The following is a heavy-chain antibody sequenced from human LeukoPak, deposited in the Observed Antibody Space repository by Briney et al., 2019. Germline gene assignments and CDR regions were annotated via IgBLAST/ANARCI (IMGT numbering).Heavy chain of an antibody. CDR1: GFEFTNYW. CDR3: ARDGIQWWLGFDP. V-gene: IGHV3-74*01. CDR2: INSDGSTT. Sequence: GGSLRLSCAASGFEFTNYWMHWVRQAPGKGLVWVSRINSDGSTTNYADSVKGRFTISRDNAKNTLYLRMNSLTAEDTAVYYCARDGIQWWLGFDPWGQGTLVTVSS. D-gene: IGHD2-15*01. J-gene: IGHJ5*02.